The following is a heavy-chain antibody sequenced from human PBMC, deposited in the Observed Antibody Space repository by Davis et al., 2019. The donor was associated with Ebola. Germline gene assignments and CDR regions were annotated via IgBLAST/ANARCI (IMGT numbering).Heavy chain of an antibody. CDR3: ARGYPHKQLADDDYRGFDY. J-gene: IGHJ4*02. V-gene: IGHV1-2*06. D-gene: IGHD6-6*01. CDR2: INPNSGGT. CDR1: RYTFTGHY. Sequence: ASVTVSCKASRYTFTGHYMHWVRQAPGQGLEWMGRINPNSGGTNYAQRFQGRVTMTRDTSISTAYMELTRLRVDDTAEYYCARGYPHKQLADDDYRGFDYWGQGTLVTVSS.